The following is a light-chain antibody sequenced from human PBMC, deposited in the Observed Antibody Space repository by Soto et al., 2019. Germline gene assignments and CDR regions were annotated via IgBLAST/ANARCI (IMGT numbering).Light chain of an antibody. V-gene: IGLV6-57*04. J-gene: IGLJ2*01. CDR2: EDN. CDR1: SGSIASNY. CDR3: QSYDGSNHVV. Sequence: NFMLTQPHSGSESPGKTVTISCTRSSGSIASNYVQWYQPRPGSAPTTVIYEDNQRPSGVPDRFSGSIDRSSNSASLTISGLKTEDEADYYCQSYDGSNHVVFGVGTKLTVL.